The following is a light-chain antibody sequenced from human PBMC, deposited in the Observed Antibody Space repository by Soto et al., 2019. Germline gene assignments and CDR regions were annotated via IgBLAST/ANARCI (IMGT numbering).Light chain of an antibody. CDR3: SSITSKNTWV. V-gene: IGLV2-14*01. CDR1: SSDVGGYTS. J-gene: IGLJ3*02. Sequence: QSALTQPGSVSGSPGQSITISCTGTSSDVGGYTSVCWHQQHPGKVPKLIIYEVSKRPSGVSGRFSASKSGNRASLTISGLQADDEADYYCSSITSKNTWVFGGGTKLTVL. CDR2: EVS.